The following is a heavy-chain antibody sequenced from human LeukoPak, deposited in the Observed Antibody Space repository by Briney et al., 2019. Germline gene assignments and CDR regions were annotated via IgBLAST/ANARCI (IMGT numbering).Heavy chain of an antibody. CDR1: GFTFSSYS. J-gene: IGHJ3*02. D-gene: IGHD1-7*01. CDR3: ARSSITGTTVTDAFDI. V-gene: IGHV3-21*01. CDR2: ISSSSSYI. Sequence: SGGSLRLSCAASGFTFSSYSMNWVRQAPGKGLEWVSSISSSSSYIYYADSVKGRFTISRDNAKNSLYLQMNSLRAEDTAVYYCARSSITGTTVTDAFDIWGQGTMVTVSS.